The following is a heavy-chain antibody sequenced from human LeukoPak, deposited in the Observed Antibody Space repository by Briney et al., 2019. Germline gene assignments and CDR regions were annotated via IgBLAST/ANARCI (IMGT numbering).Heavy chain of an antibody. CDR2: IKSKTDGGTT. CDR1: GFTFSNAW. D-gene: IGHD6-19*01. J-gene: IGHJ4*02. CDR3: TTEPYSSGWPYYFDY. V-gene: IGHV3-15*01. Sequence: GGSLRLSCAASGFTFSNAWMSWVRQAPGKGLEWVGRIKSKTDGGTTDYAAPVKGRFTIPRDDSKNTLYLQMNSLKTEDTAVYYCTTEPYSSGWPYYFDYWGQGTLVTVSS.